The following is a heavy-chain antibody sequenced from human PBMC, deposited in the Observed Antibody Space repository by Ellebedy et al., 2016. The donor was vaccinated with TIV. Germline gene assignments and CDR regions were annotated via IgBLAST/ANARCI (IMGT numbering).Heavy chain of an antibody. CDR3: ARGRGGSTGSDYFDY. Sequence: GESLKISCAASGFTFSDHHMDWVRQAPGKGLEWVGFIRSKAYGGTTEYAGSVRGRFSISRDDSKNSVYLQMNSLKTEDTAVYYCARGRGGSTGSDYFDYWGQGTLVTVSS. CDR1: GFTFSDHH. J-gene: IGHJ4*02. D-gene: IGHD2-2*01. CDR2: IRSKAYGGTT. V-gene: IGHV3-72*01.